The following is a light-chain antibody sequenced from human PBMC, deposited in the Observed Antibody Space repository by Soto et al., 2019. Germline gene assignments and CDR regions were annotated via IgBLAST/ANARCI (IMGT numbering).Light chain of an antibody. CDR1: QSISSW. V-gene: IGKV1-5*01. Sequence: DIQMTQSPSTLSASVGDRVTITCRASQSISSWLAWYQQKPGKAPKLLIYDASSVESGVPSRFSGSGSGTEFTLTSSSLQPDDFATYYCQQYNSYPWTFGQGTKVEIK. CDR2: DAS. CDR3: QQYNSYPWT. J-gene: IGKJ1*01.